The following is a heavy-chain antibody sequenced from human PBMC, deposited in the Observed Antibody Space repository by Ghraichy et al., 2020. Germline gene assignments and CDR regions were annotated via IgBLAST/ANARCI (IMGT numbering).Heavy chain of an antibody. J-gene: IGHJ4*02. V-gene: IGHV3-7*03. D-gene: IGHD2-15*01. CDR1: GFTFSSYW. CDR2: IKQDGSEK. Sequence: GGSLRLSCAASGFTFSSYWMSWVRQAPGKGLEWVANIKQDGSEKYYVDSVKGRFTISRDNAKNSLYLQMNSLRAEDTAVYYCARLWSYCSGGDCYSIFDYGGQGTLVTVSS. CDR3: ARLWSYCSGGDCYSIFDY.